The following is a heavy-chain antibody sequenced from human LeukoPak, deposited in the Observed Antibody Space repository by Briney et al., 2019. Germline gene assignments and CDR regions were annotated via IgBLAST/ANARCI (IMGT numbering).Heavy chain of an antibody. CDR3: ARDHPEPIWFGESNWFDP. V-gene: IGHV4-61*02. CDR2: IYTSGST. CDR1: GGSISSGSYY. D-gene: IGHD3-10*01. Sequence: SETLSLTCTVSGGSISSGSYYWSWIRQPAGKGLEWIGRIYTSGSTNYNPSLKSRVTISVDTSKNQFSLKLSSVTAADTAVYYCARDHPEPIWFGESNWFDPWGQGTLVTVSS. J-gene: IGHJ5*02.